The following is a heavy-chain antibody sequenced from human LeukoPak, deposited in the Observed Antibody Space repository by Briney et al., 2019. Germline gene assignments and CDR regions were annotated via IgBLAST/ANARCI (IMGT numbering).Heavy chain of an antibody. CDR1: GFMFSDYY. Sequence: PGGSLRLSCAASGFMFSDYYMSWIRQAPGKGLEWVSYISPSGSTIFYADSVKGRFTISRDNAKNSLFLQMNNLGVEDTAVYYCARAPPDWECSNSICYTWYFGLWGRGTLVTVSS. J-gene: IGHJ2*01. CDR2: ISPSGSTI. D-gene: IGHD2-2*02. CDR3: ARAPPDWECSNSICYTWYFGL. V-gene: IGHV3-11*04.